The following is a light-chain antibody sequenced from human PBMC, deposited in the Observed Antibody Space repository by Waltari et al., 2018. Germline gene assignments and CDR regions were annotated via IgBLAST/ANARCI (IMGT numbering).Light chain of an antibody. CDR1: NSDVGGYNS. CDR3: SSYAGSNNLV. V-gene: IGLV2-8*01. J-gene: IGLJ2*01. CDR2: EVT. Sequence: QSALTQPPSASGSPGQSVTISCTATNSDVGGYNSVSSYQQHPGKAPKLIIYEVTKRPSGVPDRFSGSKSGNTASLTVSGLQAEDEAAYYCSSYAGSNNLVFGGGTKLTVL.